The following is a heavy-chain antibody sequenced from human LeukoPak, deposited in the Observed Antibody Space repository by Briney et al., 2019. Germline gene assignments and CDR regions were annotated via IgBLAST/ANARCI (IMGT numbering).Heavy chain of an antibody. J-gene: IGHJ4*02. D-gene: IGHD3-3*01. V-gene: IGHV3-23*01. CDR3: AKAARITIFGVVIRPFDY. CDR1: GFTFSSYA. Sequence: GGSLRLSCAASGFTFSSYAMSWVRQAPGKGLEWVSAICGSGGSTYYADSVKGRFTISRDNSKNTLYLQMNSMRAEDTAVYCWAKAARITIFGVVIRPFDYWGQGNLVTVSS. CDR2: ICGSGGST.